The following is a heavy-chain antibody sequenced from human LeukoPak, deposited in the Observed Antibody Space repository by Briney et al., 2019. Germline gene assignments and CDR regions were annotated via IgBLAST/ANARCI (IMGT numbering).Heavy chain of an antibody. D-gene: IGHD3-22*01. CDR2: TSYRGST. Sequence: PSETLSLTCTVSGGSISSSSYYWGWIRQPPGKGLEWVGRTSYRGSTYYNPSIKSRVTTSVDTSKNQFSLKLTSVTAADTAVYYCARRAEYFDSSGYYGYYFDFWGQGTLVTVSS. V-gene: IGHV4-39*01. J-gene: IGHJ4*02. CDR1: GGSISSSSYY. CDR3: ARRAEYFDSSGYYGYYFDF.